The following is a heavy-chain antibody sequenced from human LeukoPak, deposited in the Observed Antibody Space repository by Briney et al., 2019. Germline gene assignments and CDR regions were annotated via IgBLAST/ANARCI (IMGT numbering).Heavy chain of an antibody. CDR3: ARLYCSGGSCYSRYYGMDV. J-gene: IGHJ6*04. V-gene: IGHV5-10-1*01. CDR1: GYSFTSYW. D-gene: IGHD2-15*01. Sequence: AGESLRISCKGSGYSFTSYWISWVRQMPGKGLEWMGRIDPSDSNTNYSPSFQGHVTISADKSISTAYLQWSSLKASDTAMYYCARLYCSGGSCYSRYYGMDVWGKGTTVTVSS. CDR2: IDPSDSNT.